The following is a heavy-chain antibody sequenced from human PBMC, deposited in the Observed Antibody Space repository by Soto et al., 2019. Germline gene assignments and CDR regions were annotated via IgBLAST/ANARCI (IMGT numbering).Heavy chain of an antibody. J-gene: IGHJ4*01. CDR2: IYWDDDK. CDR1: GFSLSTSGVG. V-gene: IGHV2-5*02. Sequence: QITLKESGPTLVKPTQTLTLTCTFSGFSLSTSGVGVGWIRQPPGKALEWLALIYWDDDKRYSPSLKSRLTIPPDPPHLQLFLTTTNLDPVHTATYYSPHITQLFYYFAYCCHGTLVTFSS. CDR3: PHITQLFYYFAY. D-gene: IGHD1-1*01.